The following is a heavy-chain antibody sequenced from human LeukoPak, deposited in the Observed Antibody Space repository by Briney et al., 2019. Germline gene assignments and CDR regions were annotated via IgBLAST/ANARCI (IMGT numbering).Heavy chain of an antibody. V-gene: IGHV1-46*01. CDR3: ARGSGRGYYYYYGMDV. CDR2: INPSGGST. J-gene: IGHJ6*02. D-gene: IGHD6-19*01. Sequence: ASVKVSCTASGYTFTSCYMHWVRQAPGQGLEWMGIINPSGGSTSYAQKFQGRVTMTRDTSTSTVYMELSSLSSEDTAVYYCARGSGRGYYYYYGMDVWRQGTTVTVSS. CDR1: GYTFTSCY.